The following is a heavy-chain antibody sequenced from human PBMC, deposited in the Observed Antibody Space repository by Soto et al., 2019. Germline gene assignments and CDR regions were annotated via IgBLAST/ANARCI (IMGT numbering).Heavy chain of an antibody. J-gene: IGHJ4*02. CDR2: IYYSGST. CDR3: ARLDSGSYLLFDY. D-gene: IGHD1-26*01. Sequence: QVQLQESGPGLVKPSETLSLTCTVSGGSISSYYWSWIRQPPGKGLEWIGYIYYSGSTNYNPSLKSRVTIPVDTSKNRFSLKLSSVTAADTAVYYCARLDSGSYLLFDYWGQGTLVTVSS. V-gene: IGHV4-59*01. CDR1: GGSISSYY.